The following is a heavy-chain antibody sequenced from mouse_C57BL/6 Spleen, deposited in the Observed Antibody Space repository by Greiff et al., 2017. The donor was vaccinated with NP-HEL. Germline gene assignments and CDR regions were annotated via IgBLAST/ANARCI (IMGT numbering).Heavy chain of an antibody. Sequence: QVQLQQPGAELVRPGTSVKLSCKASGYTFTSYWMHWVKQRPGQGLEWIGVIDPSDSYTNYNQKFKGKATLTVDTSSSTAYMQLSSLTSEGAAVYYCARGYYDRAYWGQGTLVTVSA. D-gene: IGHD2-4*01. V-gene: IGHV1-59*01. J-gene: IGHJ3*01. CDR1: GYTFTSYW. CDR3: ARGYYDRAY. CDR2: IDPSDSYT.